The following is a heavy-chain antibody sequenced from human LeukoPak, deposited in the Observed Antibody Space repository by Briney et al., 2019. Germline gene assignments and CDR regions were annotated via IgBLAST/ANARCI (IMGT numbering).Heavy chain of an antibody. CDR1: GDSVSRSDSY. CDR3: ARHPIYYYDSSGYPDYFDY. V-gene: IGHV4-39*01. J-gene: IGHJ4*02. Sequence: PSETLSLTCSVSGDSVSRSDSYWDWIRQPPGKGLEWIGTIYYSGRTYYSPSLKSRVTISVDTSKNQLSLKLSSVIAADTAVYYCARHPIYYYDSSGYPDYFDYWGQGTLVTVSS. CDR2: IYYSGRT. D-gene: IGHD3-22*01.